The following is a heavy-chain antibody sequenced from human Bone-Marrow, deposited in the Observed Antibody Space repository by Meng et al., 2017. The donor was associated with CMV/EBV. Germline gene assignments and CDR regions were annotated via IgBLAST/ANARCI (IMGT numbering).Heavy chain of an antibody. V-gene: IGHV3-7*01. CDR2: IKQDGSEK. Sequence: GALKISCAASGFTFSSYWMGWVRQAPGKGLEWVANIKQDGSEKYYVDSVKGRFTISRDNAKNSLYLQMNSLRAEDTAVYYCARAPRVRGVTSGMDVWGQRTTVTVSS. CDR3: ARAPRVRGVTSGMDV. D-gene: IGHD3-10*01. CDR1: GFTFSSYW. J-gene: IGHJ6*02.